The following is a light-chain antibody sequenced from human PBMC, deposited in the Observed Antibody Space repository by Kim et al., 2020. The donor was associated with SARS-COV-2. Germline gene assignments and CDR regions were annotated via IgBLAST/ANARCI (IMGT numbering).Light chain of an antibody. V-gene: IGLV2-14*03. J-gene: IGLJ2*01. CDR1: SSDVGGYNF. CDR3: SSYPSSHTVI. CDR2: DVK. Sequence: QSALTQPASVSGSPGQPITISCTGTSSDVGGYNFVSWYQQRPGKAPQLMIYDVKYRPSGVSNRFSGSKSVNTASQTSSGLQAEDEADYYCSSYPSSHTVIFGGGTQLAVL.